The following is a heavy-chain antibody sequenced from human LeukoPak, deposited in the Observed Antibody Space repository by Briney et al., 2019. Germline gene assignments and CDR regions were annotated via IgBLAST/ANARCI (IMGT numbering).Heavy chain of an antibody. J-gene: IGHJ4*02. CDR1: GYTFTGYY. D-gene: IGHD5-24*01. Sequence: ASVKVSCKASGYTFTGYYMHWVRQPPGQGLEWMGRINPNSGGTNYAQKFQGRVTMTRDTSISTAYMELSRLRSDDTAVYYCARDVGLWLLNRGDWGQGTLVTVSS. CDR3: ARDVGLWLLNRGD. CDR2: INPNSGGT. V-gene: IGHV1-2*06.